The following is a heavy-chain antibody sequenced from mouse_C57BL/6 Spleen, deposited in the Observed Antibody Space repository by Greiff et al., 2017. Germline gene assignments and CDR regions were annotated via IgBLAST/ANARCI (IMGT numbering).Heavy chain of an antibody. CDR2: IFPGDGST. Sequence: QVHLQLSDAELVKPGASVKISCKVSGYTFTDHTINWMKQRPEQGLEWIGYIFPGDGSTKYNEKFKGKATLTADKSSSTAYMQLNSLTSDDSAVYFSARICKQDAMDYWGPGTTVTVSS. J-gene: IGHJ4*01. CDR1: GYTFTDHT. V-gene: IGHV1-78*01. CDR3: ARICKQDAMDY.